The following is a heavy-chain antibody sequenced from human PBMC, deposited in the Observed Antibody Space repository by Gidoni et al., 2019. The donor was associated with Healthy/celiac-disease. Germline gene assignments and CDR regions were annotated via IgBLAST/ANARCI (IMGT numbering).Heavy chain of an antibody. D-gene: IGHD3-22*01. CDR1: GFTFSSYS. CDR2: ISSSSSYI. Sequence: EVQLVESGGGLVKPGGSLRLSGAASGFTFSSYSMNWARQAPGKGLEWVASISSSSSYIYYADSVKGRFTISRDNAKNSLYLQMNSLRAEDTAVYYCARPTYYYDSSGYSGGYYMDVWGKGTTVTVSS. CDR3: ARPTYYYDSSGYSGGYYMDV. V-gene: IGHV3-21*01. J-gene: IGHJ6*03.